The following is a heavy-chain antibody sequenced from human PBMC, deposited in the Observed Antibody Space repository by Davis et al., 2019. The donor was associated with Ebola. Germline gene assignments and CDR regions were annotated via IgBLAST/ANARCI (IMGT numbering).Heavy chain of an antibody. J-gene: IGHJ6*03. D-gene: IGHD2-8*01. Sequence: PGGSLRLSCAASGFTFSSYAMSWVRQAPGKGLEWVSAISGSGGRTYYADSVKGRFTISRDNSKSTLYLQMNSLRAEDTAVYYCAKDGLRHTRVWYYYMDVWGKGTAVTVSS. CDR1: GFTFSSYA. CDR2: ISGSGGRT. CDR3: AKDGLRHTRVWYYYMDV. V-gene: IGHV3-23*01.